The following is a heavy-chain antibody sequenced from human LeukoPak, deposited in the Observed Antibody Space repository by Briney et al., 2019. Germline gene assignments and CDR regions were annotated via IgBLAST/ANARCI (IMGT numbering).Heavy chain of an antibody. CDR1: GGSITSGGYY. CDR2: FYHSGST. D-gene: IGHD3-10*01. V-gene: IGHV4-30-2*01. J-gene: IGHJ6*02. Sequence: SETLSLTCTVSGGSITSGGYYWSWIRQPPGKGLEWIGYFYHSGSTYYNPSLKSRVTISVDRSKNQFSLKVTSVTAADTAVYYCARDSPMVRGASTYYHGMDVWGQGTTVTVS. CDR3: ARDSPMVRGASTYYHGMDV.